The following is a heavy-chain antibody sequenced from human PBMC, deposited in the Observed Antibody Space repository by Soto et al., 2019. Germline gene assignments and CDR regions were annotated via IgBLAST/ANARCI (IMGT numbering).Heavy chain of an antibody. J-gene: IGHJ5*02. CDR1: GGSISSGDYY. CDR2: IYYSGST. V-gene: IGHV4-30-4*01. D-gene: IGHD4-4*01. Sequence: SETLSLTCTVSGGSISSGDYYWSWIRQPPGKGLEWIGYIYYSGSTYYNPSLKGRVTISVDTSKNQFSLKLSSVTAADTAVYYCARVTTVTTSNWFDPWGQGTLVTVSS. CDR3: ARVTTVTTSNWFDP.